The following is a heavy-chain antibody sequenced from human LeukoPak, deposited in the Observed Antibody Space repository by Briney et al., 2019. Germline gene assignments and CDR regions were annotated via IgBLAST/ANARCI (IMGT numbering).Heavy chain of an antibody. J-gene: IGHJ4*02. CDR2: ISYDGINT. D-gene: IGHD5-24*01. Sequence: GGSLTLSCAVSGFTFNMHGMHWVREAPGKGVEWVTFISYDGINTYYADSVKGRFSVSRDNSKNTLYLQMNSLRVEDTALYYCAKVSGRDGYVQRKVWGQGTLVTVSS. CDR1: GFTFNMHG. V-gene: IGHV3-30*02. CDR3: AKVSGRDGYVQRKV.